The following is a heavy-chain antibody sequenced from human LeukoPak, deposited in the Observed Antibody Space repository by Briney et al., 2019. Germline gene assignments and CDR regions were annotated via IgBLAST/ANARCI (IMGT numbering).Heavy chain of an antibody. J-gene: IGHJ3*02. CDR3: ARPRVGPWAFDI. Sequence: SVKVSCKASGGTFSSCAISWVRQAPGQGLEWMGGIIPIFGTANYAQKFQGRVTITADESTSTAYMELSSLRSEHTAVYYCARPRVGPWAFDIWGQGTMVTVSS. D-gene: IGHD1-26*01. V-gene: IGHV1-69*01. CDR2: IIPIFGTA. CDR1: GGTFSSCA.